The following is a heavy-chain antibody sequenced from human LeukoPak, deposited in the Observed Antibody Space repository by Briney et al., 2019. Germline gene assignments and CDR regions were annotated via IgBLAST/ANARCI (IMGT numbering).Heavy chain of an antibody. CDR2: INPKNGDT. D-gene: IGHD4-4*01. CDR1: GYGFTASY. J-gene: IGHJ5*01. CDR3: VRDDYNGNTFDS. Sequence: ASAKVSCKASGYGFTASYMHWVRQAPGQGLEWVGCINPKNGDTSSAQRFQGRVTMTRDTSFSTAYMDLSSLRSDDTAVYYCVRDDYNGNTFDSWGPGTLVTVSS. V-gene: IGHV1-2*02.